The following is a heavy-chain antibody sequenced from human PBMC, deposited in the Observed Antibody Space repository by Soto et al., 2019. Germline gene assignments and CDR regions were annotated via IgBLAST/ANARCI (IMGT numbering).Heavy chain of an antibody. CDR1: GFTFATYA. Sequence: GGSLRLSCAASGFTFATYAMSLVRQAPGKGLEWVSAISATGISTHYADSVKGRVTISRDNSANTLSLEMSSLTAEDTAVYYCARAKDTSSWTGFDFWGHGTLVTVSS. V-gene: IGHV3-23*01. D-gene: IGHD1-1*01. CDR3: ARAKDTSSWTGFDF. J-gene: IGHJ4*01. CDR2: ISATGIST.